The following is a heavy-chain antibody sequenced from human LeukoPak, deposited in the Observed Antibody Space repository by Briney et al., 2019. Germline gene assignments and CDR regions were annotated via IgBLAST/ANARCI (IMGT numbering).Heavy chain of an antibody. CDR1: GFTFSSYS. J-gene: IGHJ3*02. Sequence: GGSLRLSCAAAGFTFSSYSMNWVRQAPGKGLEWVSSISSSSSYIYYADSVKGRFTISRDNAKNSLYLQMNSLRAEDTAVYYCARVAGSDAFDIWGQGTMVTVSS. V-gene: IGHV3-21*01. CDR2: ISSSSSYI. D-gene: IGHD3-10*01. CDR3: ARVAGSDAFDI.